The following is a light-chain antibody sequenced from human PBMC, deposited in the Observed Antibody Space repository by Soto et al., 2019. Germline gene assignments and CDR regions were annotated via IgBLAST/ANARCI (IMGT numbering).Light chain of an antibody. J-gene: IGLJ1*01. CDR1: SSNIGAGYD. V-gene: IGLV1-40*01. CDR2: DNS. CDR3: QSYDSSLSGFV. Sequence: QSVLTQPPSVSGAPGQRVTISCTGTSSNIGAGYDVNWYHQLPGTAPKLLIYDNSSRPSGVPDRFSGSKSGTSASLAITGLQAEDEAEYYCQSYDSSLSGFVFGTGTKLTVL.